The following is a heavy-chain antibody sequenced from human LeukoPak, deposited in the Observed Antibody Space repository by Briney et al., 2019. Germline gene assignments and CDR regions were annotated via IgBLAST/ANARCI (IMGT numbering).Heavy chain of an antibody. CDR3: ARDVSSLGGTMVRGVIGGWFDP. CDR2: IIPILGIA. V-gene: IGHV1-69*04. D-gene: IGHD3-10*01. Sequence: SVKVSCKASGGTFSSYAISWVRQAPGQGLEWMGRIIPILGIANYAQKFQGRVTITADKSTSTAYMELSSLSSEDTVVYYCARDVSSLGGTMVRGVIGGWFDPWGQGTLVTVSS. J-gene: IGHJ5*02. CDR1: GGTFSSYA.